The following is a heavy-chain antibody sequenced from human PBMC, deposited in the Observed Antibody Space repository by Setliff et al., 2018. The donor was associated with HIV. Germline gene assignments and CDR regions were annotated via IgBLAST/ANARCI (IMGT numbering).Heavy chain of an antibody. CDR3: AAGYDTVDTAMGTSDAFDI. J-gene: IGHJ3*02. Sequence: PSETLSLTCTVSGGSISSGSYFWTWIRQPAGKGLEWIGRIYTSGSTNYNPSLKSRVTISVDTSKNQFSLKLSSVTAADTAVYYCAAGYDTVDTAMGTSDAFDIWGQGTMVTVSS. CDR1: GGSISSGSYF. CDR2: IYTSGST. V-gene: IGHV4-61*02. D-gene: IGHD5-18*01.